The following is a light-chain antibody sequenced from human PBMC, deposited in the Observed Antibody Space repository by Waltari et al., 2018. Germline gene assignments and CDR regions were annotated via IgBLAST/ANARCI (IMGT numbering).Light chain of an antibody. CDR2: RND. V-gene: IGLV1-47*01. J-gene: IGLJ3*02. CDR3: VAWDDSLSATV. Sequence: QSVLTQPPSASGTPGQRVTISCSGSSSTIGSNYVYWYQHLPGTAPKLLISRNDQRASGVPDRFSGSSSGTSASLAISELRSEDEADYYCVAWDDSLSATVFGGGTKLTVL. CDR1: SSTIGSNY.